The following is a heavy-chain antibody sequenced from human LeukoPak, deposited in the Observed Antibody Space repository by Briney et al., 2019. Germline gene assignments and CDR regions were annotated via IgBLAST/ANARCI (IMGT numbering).Heavy chain of an antibody. V-gene: IGHV1-18*04. J-gene: IGHJ4*02. Sequence: GASVKVSCKASGYTFTSYGINWVRQAPGQGLEWMGWISSKSGTTNYAPKVQDRVTLTRDTSTSITYMELRSLTSDDTAVYFCARGGSNWNYRYYFEDWGQGTLVTVSS. CDR2: ISSKSGTT. CDR3: ARGGSNWNYRYYFED. D-gene: IGHD1-7*01. CDR1: GYTFTSYG.